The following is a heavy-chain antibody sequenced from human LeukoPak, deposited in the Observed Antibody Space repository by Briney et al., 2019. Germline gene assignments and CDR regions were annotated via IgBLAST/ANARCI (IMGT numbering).Heavy chain of an antibody. D-gene: IGHD3-9*01. CDR2: IYYNGIT. CDR3: AGAVTGYYLSHYYFPY. J-gene: IGHJ4*02. CDR1: GDSISSGDYY. V-gene: IGHV4-30-4*01. Sequence: SETLSLTCTVSGDSISSGDYYWTWLRQPPGKGLEWIGYIYYNGITYYNPSLKSRVIISVDQPKKQFSLKLSSVTAADTAVYYCAGAVTGYYLSHYYFPYWGRGTLVTVSS.